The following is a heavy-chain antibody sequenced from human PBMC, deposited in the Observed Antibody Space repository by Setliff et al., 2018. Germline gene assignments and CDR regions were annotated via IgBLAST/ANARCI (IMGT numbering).Heavy chain of an antibody. Sequence: SVKVSCKASGGTFSRYAISWVRQAPGQGPEWMGGIIPIFGKANYAQKFQGRVTITTDESTSTAYMELSSLRSEDTAVYYCARSTGYSSRFDYWGQGTLVTVSS. J-gene: IGHJ4*02. CDR3: ARSTGYSSRFDY. CDR2: IIPIFGKA. CDR1: GGTFSRYA. D-gene: IGHD6-13*01. V-gene: IGHV1-69*05.